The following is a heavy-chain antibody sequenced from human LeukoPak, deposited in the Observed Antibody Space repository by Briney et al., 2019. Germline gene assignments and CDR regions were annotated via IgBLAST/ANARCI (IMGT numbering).Heavy chain of an antibody. CDR1: GFTFSSYW. V-gene: IGHV3-7*05. CDR2: INQDGSEK. D-gene: IGHD2-2*01. CDR3: ARVFCDTTSCYNFDY. J-gene: IGHJ4*02. Sequence: GGSLRLSRAASGFTFSSYWMSWVRQAPGKGLEWVANINQDGSEKYYVDSVKGRFTISRDNAKNSLYLQMNSLRAEDTAVYYCARVFCDTTSCYNFDYWGQGTLVTVS.